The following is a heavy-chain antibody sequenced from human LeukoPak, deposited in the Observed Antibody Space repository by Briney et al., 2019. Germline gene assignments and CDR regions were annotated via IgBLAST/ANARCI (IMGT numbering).Heavy chain of an antibody. J-gene: IGHJ6*02. CDR2: IDVGSGNT. CDR3: AAEVGILTGYYHYGMDV. D-gene: IGHD3-9*01. Sequence: SVEVSCKASGFTFTSSAMQWVRQARGQRLEWIGWIDVGSGNTNYAQKFQERVTITRDMSTSTAYMELSSLRSEDTAVYYCAAEVGILTGYYHYGMDVWGQGTTVTVSS. CDR1: GFTFTSSA. V-gene: IGHV1-58*02.